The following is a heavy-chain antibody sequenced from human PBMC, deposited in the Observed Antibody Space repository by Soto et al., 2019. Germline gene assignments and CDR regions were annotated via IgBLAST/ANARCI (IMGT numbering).Heavy chain of an antibody. CDR1: GGSISSSSYY. CDR2: IYYSGST. J-gene: IGHJ6*02. CDR3: ARLGYYGMDV. V-gene: IGHV4-39*01. Sequence: SETLSLTCTVSGGSISSSSYYWGWIRQPPGKGLEWIGSIYYSGSTYYNPSLKSRVTISVDTSKNQFSLKLSSVTAADTAVYYCARLGYYGMDVWGQGTTVTVSS.